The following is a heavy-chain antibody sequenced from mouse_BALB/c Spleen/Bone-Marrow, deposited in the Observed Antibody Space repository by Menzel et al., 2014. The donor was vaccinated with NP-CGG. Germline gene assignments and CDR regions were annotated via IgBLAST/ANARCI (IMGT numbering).Heavy chain of an antibody. CDR3: ARHNYDETWFAY. CDR2: ISNGGGST. Sequence: EVQRVESGGGLVQPGGSLKLSCATSGFTFXDYYMYWVRQTPEKRLEWVAYISNGGGSTYYPDTVKGRFTISRDNAKNTLYLQMSRLKSEDTAMYYCARHNYDETWFAYWGQGTLVTVSA. J-gene: IGHJ3*01. CDR1: GFTFXDYY. D-gene: IGHD2-4*01. V-gene: IGHV5-12*02.